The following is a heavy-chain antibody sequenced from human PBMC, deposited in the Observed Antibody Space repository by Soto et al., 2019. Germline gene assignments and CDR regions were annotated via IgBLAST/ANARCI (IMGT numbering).Heavy chain of an antibody. CDR2: IYSGGST. D-gene: IGHD3-16*01. Sequence: PGGSLRLSCAASGFTVSSNYMSWVRQAPGKGLEWVSVIYSGGSTYYADSVKGRFTISRHNSKNTLYLQMNSLRAEDTAVYYCARGNYDYIWGSRARPYYMDVWGKGTTVTVSS. J-gene: IGHJ6*03. V-gene: IGHV3-53*04. CDR3: ARGNYDYIWGSRARPYYMDV. CDR1: GFTVSSNY.